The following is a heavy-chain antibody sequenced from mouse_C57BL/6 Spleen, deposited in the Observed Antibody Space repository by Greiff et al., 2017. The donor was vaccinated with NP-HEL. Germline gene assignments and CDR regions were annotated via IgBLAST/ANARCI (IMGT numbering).Heavy chain of an antibody. D-gene: IGHD2-2*01. CDR3: ARSHAGNDADY. Sequence: QVQLQQPGTDLVKPGASVKLSCKASGYTFTSCWMHWVKQRPGQGLDWIGNLHPSNGGTNYNEKFKRKSTLTVDKSSSTAYMQLSSLTSEDSAVYYCARSHAGNDADYWGQGNTLTVSP. V-gene: IGHV1-53*01. CDR2: LHPSNGGT. CDR1: GYTFTSCW. J-gene: IGHJ2*01.